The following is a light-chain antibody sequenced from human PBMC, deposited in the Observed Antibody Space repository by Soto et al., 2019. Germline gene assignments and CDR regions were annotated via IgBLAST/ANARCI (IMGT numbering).Light chain of an antibody. CDR2: EVN. J-gene: IGLJ1*01. CDR3: SAYAGSSNV. Sequence: QSALTQPPSAYKSPGQSVAISCTGTSSDVGGYNYVSWYQQHTGKAPKLMIYEVNKRPSGVPDRLSGSKSGNTASLTVSGLQAEDEADYYCSAYAGSSNVFGTGTKLTVL. CDR1: SSDVGGYNY. V-gene: IGLV2-8*02.